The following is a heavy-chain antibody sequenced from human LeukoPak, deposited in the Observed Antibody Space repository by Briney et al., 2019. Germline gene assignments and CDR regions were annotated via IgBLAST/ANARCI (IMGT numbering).Heavy chain of an antibody. CDR1: VYTFTSYG. CDR3: ARDEARYSSGYYPNWFDP. Sequence: ASVQDSCKASVYTFTSYGISWVRQPPAQGLEGMGWISAYNGKTNYAQKLQGRVTMTPDTSTSTAYMELRSLRSDDTAVYYCARDEARYSSGYYPNWFDPWGQGTLVTVSS. CDR2: ISAYNGKT. V-gene: IGHV1-18*01. D-gene: IGHD3-22*01. J-gene: IGHJ5*02.